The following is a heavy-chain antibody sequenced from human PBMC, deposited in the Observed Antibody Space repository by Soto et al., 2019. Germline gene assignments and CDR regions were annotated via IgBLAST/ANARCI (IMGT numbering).Heavy chain of an antibody. CDR1: GYSFTSYW. D-gene: IGHD3-22*01. Sequence: EFMKISFKGSGYSFTSYWISWVRQIPGKGLEWMGRIDPSDSYTNYSPSFQGHVTISADKSISTAYLQWSSLKASDTAMYYCARHPYYYDSSGTDAAPYYYYGMDVWGQGTTVTVSS. J-gene: IGHJ6*02. V-gene: IGHV5-10-1*01. CDR3: ARHPYYYDSSGTDAAPYYYYGMDV. CDR2: IDPSDSYT.